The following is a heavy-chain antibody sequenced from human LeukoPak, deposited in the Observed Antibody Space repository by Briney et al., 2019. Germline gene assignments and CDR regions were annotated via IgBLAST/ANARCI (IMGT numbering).Heavy chain of an antibody. CDR1: GGSISSGGYY. V-gene: IGHV4-31*03. CDR2: IYYSGST. J-gene: IGHJ4*02. CDR3: ARVANHGEYNWNYFSFFDY. D-gene: IGHD1-7*01. Sequence: PSQTLSLTCTVSGGSISSGGYYWSWIRQHPGKGLEWIGYIYYSGSTYSNPSLKSRVTISVDTSKNQFSLKLSSVTAADTAVYYRARVANHGEYNWNYFSFFDYWGQGTLVTVSS.